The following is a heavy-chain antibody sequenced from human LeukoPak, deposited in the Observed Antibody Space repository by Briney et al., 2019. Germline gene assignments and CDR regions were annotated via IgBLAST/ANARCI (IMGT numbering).Heavy chain of an antibody. D-gene: IGHD3-22*01. CDR2: LYPGVST. V-gene: IGHV4-4*07. Sequence: SETLSLTCTVSGGPIYSYYWSWIRQTAGKGLEWIGRLYPGVSTDYNPSLKSRVTMSVDTSKNQFALKLNTVTAADTADYYCARLKFYDSTGYSPGHYMDVWGKGTTVTVSS. CDR1: GGPIYSYY. CDR3: ARLKFYDSTGYSPGHYMDV. J-gene: IGHJ6*03.